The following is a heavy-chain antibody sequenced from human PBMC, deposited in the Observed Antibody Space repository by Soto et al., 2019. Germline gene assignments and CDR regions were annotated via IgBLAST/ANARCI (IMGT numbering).Heavy chain of an antibody. D-gene: IGHD2-2*01. Sequence: PSETLSLTCTVSGASITSNYWTWIRQPPGEGLEWIGNIYYSGVTNYNPSLQSRVTISVDRSNNQFSLKLSSVTAADTAVYYCAREYAFSSDYWGQGTVVTVSS. CDR3: AREYAFSSDY. J-gene: IGHJ4*02. CDR1: GASITSNY. V-gene: IGHV4-59*01. CDR2: IYYSGVT.